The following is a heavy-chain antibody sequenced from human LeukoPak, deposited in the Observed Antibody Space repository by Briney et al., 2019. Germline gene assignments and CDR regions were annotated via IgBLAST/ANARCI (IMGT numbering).Heavy chain of an antibody. D-gene: IGHD1-26*01. J-gene: IGHJ6*02. CDR3: AREFISGSHTNNYYYYGMDV. Sequence: PGGSLRLSCAASGFTFSSYAMHWVRQAPGKGLEWAAVISYDGSNKYYADSVKGRFTISRDNSKNTLYLQMNSLRAEDTAVYYCAREFISGSHTNNYYYYGMDVWGQGTTVTVSS. CDR1: GFTFSSYA. V-gene: IGHV3-30-3*01. CDR2: ISYDGSNK.